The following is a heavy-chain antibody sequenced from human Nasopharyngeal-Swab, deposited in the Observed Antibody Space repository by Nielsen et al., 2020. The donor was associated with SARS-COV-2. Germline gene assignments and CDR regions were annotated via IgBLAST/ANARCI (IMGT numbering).Heavy chain of an antibody. CDR3: ARRGNSYGGNWFDS. D-gene: IGHD2/OR15-2a*01. J-gene: IGHJ5*01. CDR2: IFSSGST. V-gene: IGHV4-59*01. Sequence: SETLSLTCTVPGGSISGYYWSWIRQPPGKGLEWIGHIFSSGSTTYNPSLRSRVPISVDTSKNQFSLRLSSVTAADTAVYFCARRGNSYGGNWFDSWGLGSLVVVSS. CDR1: GGSISGYY.